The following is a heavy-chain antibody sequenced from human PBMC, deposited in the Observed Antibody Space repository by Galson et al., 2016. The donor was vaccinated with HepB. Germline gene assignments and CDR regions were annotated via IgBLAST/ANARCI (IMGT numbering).Heavy chain of an antibody. Sequence: SLRLSCAASRFTFSDYYMSWIRQAPGKGLEWVSYISSSSSYTNYADSVRGRFTISRDNAKNSLYLQMNSLRAEDTAVYYCAREGRVGDNRYFDLWDRGTLVSVSS. CDR1: RFTFSDYY. V-gene: IGHV3-11*06. D-gene: IGHD2-21*01. CDR3: AREGRVGDNRYFDL. J-gene: IGHJ2*01. CDR2: ISSSSSYT.